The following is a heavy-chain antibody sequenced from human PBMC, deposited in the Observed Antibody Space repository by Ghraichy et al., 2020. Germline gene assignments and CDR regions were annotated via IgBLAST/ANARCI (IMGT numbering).Heavy chain of an antibody. CDR2: ISSSSSYI. V-gene: IGHV3-21*01. CDR3: EVDFWSGYTDEYFQH. Sequence: GESLNISCAASGFTFSSYSMNWVRQAPGKGLEWVSSISSSSSYIYYADSVKGRFTISRDNAKNSLYLQMNSLRAEDTAVYYCEVDFWSGYTDEYFQHWGQGTLVTVSS. D-gene: IGHD3-3*01. CDR1: GFTFSSYS. J-gene: IGHJ1*01.